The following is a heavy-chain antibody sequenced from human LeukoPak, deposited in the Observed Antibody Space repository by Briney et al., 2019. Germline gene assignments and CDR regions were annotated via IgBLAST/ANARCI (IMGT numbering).Heavy chain of an antibody. Sequence: SGGSLRLSCAASGLTFSDYYMSWIRQAPGKGLEWVSYISSSSSYTNYADSVKGRFTISRDNAKNSLYLQMNSLRAEDTAVYYCAREGYGDYVYAFDIWGQGTMVTVSS. CDR3: AREGYGDYVYAFDI. CDR2: ISSSSSYT. D-gene: IGHD4-17*01. CDR1: GLTFSDYY. J-gene: IGHJ3*02. V-gene: IGHV3-11*05.